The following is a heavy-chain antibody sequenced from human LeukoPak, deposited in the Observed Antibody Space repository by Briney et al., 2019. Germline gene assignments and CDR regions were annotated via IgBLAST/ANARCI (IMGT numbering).Heavy chain of an antibody. V-gene: IGHV3-23*01. J-gene: IGHJ4*02. CDR1: GFTFSSYA. CDR2: ISGSGGST. Sequence: GGSLRLSCAASGFTFSSYAMSWVRQAPGKGLEWVSAISGSGGSTYYADSVKGRFTISRDNSKNTLYLQMNSLTAEHTAVYYCAKGSYYDILTGYYLDYWGQGTLVTVSS. CDR3: AKGSYYDILTGYYLDY. D-gene: IGHD3-9*01.